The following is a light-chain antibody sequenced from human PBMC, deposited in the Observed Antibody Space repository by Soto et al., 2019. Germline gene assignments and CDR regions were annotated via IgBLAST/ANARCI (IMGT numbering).Light chain of an antibody. CDR1: QRVYNYY. Sequence: DMVLTQAPGTLSLSPGDRATLSGRASQRVYNYYLAWYQQKPGQTPRLLVNGASHRATGIPARFSGGGSGTDFTLAISSLEPEEFAVYYCQQYGFPPHSFGQGTRVEIK. CDR2: GAS. J-gene: IGKJ2*01. V-gene: IGKV3-20*01. CDR3: QQYGFPPHS.